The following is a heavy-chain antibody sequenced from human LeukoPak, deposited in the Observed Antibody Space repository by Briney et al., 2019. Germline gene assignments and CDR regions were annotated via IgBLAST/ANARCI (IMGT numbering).Heavy chain of an antibody. CDR3: ARLVYSSAHFDY. J-gene: IGHJ4*02. D-gene: IGHD4-11*01. CDR2: MYYSGST. CDR1: GGSISSSIYY. V-gene: IGHV4-39*01. Sequence: SETLSLTCTVSGGSISSSIYYWGWIRQPPGKGLEWIGSMYYSGSTYYNPSLKSRVTISVDTSKNQFSLNLSSVTAADTAVYYCARLVYSSAHFDYWGQGTPVTVSS.